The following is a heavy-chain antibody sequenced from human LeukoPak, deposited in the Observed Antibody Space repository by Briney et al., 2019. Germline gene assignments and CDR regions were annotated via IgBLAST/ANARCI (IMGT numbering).Heavy chain of an antibody. CDR2: ISSSSSYI. CDR3: ARGSSTVSGFDY. Sequence: GGSLRLSCAASGFTFSSYSMTWVRQAPGKGPEWVSSISSSSSYIYYVDSVKGRFTISRDNAKSSLYLQMNRLRAEDTAFYYCARGSSTVSGFDYWGQGTLVTVSS. V-gene: IGHV3-21*01. J-gene: IGHJ4*02. CDR1: GFTFSSYS. D-gene: IGHD3-10*01.